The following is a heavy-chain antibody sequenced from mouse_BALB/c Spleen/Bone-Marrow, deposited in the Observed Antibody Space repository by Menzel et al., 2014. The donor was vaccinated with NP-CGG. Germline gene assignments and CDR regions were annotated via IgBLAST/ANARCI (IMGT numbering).Heavy chain of an antibody. CDR3: ARLNYYGNLFV. Sequence: VQLQQSGGGLVQPGGSLKLSCAASGFDFSRYWMSWVRQAPGKGLDWIGEINPDSSTINYTPSLKDKFIISRDNAKNTPYLQMSKVRSEDTALYYCARLNYYGNLFVWGAGTTVTVSS. V-gene: IGHV4-1*02. CDR2: INPDSSTI. D-gene: IGHD1-1*01. J-gene: IGHJ1*01. CDR1: GFDFSRYW.